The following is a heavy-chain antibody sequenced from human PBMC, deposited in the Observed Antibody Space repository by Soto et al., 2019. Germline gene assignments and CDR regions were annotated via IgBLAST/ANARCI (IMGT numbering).Heavy chain of an antibody. D-gene: IGHD3-22*01. CDR2: IYHTGNA. Sequence: SETLSLTCSVSGDSISNSRFYWAWIRQPPGEKLEWIGSIYHTGNAYYNPSLKSRVTISVDTSKNQFSLKLTSVTAADAALYYCARDFFDSSDYTTNWFDPWGQGTLVTVSS. J-gene: IGHJ5*02. CDR3: ARDFFDSSDYTTNWFDP. CDR1: GDSISNSRFY. V-gene: IGHV4-39*01.